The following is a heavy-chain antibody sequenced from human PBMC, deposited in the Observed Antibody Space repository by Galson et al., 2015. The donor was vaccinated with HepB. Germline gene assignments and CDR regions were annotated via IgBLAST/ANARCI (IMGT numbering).Heavy chain of an antibody. CDR3: AHRPLTFRYDACGYWNYFDA. V-gene: IGHV2-5*02. D-gene: IGHD3-22*01. CDR1: GFSITTAGVG. Sequence: PALVKPTQTLTLTCTLSGFSITTAGVGVGWIRQPPGRALEWLGIIYWDDDKHYSPTLKNRVAITKDTSKNLVVLTMTNMDPIDTGTYFCAHRPLTFRYDACGYWNYFDAWGPGMLVTVSS. J-gene: IGHJ4*02. CDR2: IYWDDDK.